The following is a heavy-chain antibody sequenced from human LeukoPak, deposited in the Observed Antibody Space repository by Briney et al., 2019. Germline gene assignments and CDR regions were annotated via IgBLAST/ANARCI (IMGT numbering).Heavy chain of an antibody. Sequence: PGGSLRLSCTASGFTFSSYAMSWVRQAPGKGLEWVSGMSGSGGTTYYADSMKGRFTISRDISRNTLYLQMNSLRAEDTAVYYCAKVDGITIFEVFDFWGQGTLATVSS. D-gene: IGHD3-3*01. J-gene: IGHJ4*02. CDR1: GFTFSSYA. CDR3: AKVDGITIFEVFDF. CDR2: MSGSGGTT. V-gene: IGHV3-23*01.